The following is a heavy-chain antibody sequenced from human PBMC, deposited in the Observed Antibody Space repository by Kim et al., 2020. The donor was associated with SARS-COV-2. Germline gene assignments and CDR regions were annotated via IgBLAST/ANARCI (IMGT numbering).Heavy chain of an antibody. CDR1: GFTFSSYG. Sequence: GGSLRLSCAASGFTFSSYGMHWVRQAPGKGLEWVAVISYDGSNKYYADSVKGRFTISRDNSKNTLYLQMNSLRAEDTAVYYCAKWGSSGGDDYWGQGTLVTVSS. V-gene: IGHV3-30*18. CDR2: ISYDGSNK. CDR3: AKWGSSGGDDY. J-gene: IGHJ4*02. D-gene: IGHD6-6*01.